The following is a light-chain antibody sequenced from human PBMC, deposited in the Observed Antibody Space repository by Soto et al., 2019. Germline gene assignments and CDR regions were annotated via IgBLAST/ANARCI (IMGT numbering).Light chain of an antibody. Sequence: QSALTQPASVSGSPGQSITISCTGTSTDIGSYNYVSWYQQHPGKAPKLIIYDVNNRPSGVSDRFSGSKSGNTASLTISGLQAEDEADYYCNSFTIAFTWVFVGGTQLIVL. CDR1: STDIGSYNY. V-gene: IGLV2-14*03. CDR3: NSFTIAFTWV. CDR2: DVN. J-gene: IGLJ3*02.